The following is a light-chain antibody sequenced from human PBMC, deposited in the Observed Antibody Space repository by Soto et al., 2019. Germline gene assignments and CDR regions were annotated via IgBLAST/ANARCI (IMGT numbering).Light chain of an antibody. CDR1: QSVTSSH. J-gene: IGKJ4*01. V-gene: IGKV3-20*01. Sequence: EIVLTQTPGTLSLSPGERATLSCRASQSVTSSHLAWYQQKPGQAPRLLIYGASTRATGIPDRFSGSGSDTDFTLTISSLQPEDFATYYCQQLNNYPLTFGGGTKVEIK. CDR3: QQLNNYPLT. CDR2: GAS.